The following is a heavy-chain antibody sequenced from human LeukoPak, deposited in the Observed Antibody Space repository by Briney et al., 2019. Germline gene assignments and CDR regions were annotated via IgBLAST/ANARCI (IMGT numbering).Heavy chain of an antibody. CDR2: IRSKAYGGTT. V-gene: IGHV3-49*04. CDR1: GFTFGDYA. CDR3: TRDQRNDY. J-gene: IGHJ4*02. Sequence: GGSLRLSCTASGFTFGDYAMSWVRQAPGKGLEWVGFIRSKAYGGTTEYAASVKGRFTISRDDSKSIAYLQMNSLKTEDTAVYYCTRDQRNDYWGQGTLVTVSS.